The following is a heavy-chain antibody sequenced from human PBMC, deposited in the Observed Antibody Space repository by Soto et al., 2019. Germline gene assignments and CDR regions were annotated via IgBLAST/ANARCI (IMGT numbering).Heavy chain of an antibody. D-gene: IGHD3-22*01. Sequence: GGSLRLSCAASGFTFSGFSMNWVRQAPGKGLEWVSSVTSSPSSMFYADSVKGRFTISRDDAKDSLFLQMNSLRADDTAVYYCAREADFASSGYVLDYWGLGTLVTVSS. CDR3: AREADFASSGYVLDY. CDR2: VTSSPSSM. J-gene: IGHJ4*02. V-gene: IGHV3-21*01. CDR1: GFTFSGFS.